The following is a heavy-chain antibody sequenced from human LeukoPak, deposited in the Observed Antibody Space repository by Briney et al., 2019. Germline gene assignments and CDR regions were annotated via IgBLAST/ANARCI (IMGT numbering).Heavy chain of an antibody. CDR3: AREPYCGGDCYSEYNWFDP. D-gene: IGHD2-21*02. Sequence: SVKVSCKASGGTFSSYAISWVRQAPGQGLEWVGGIIPIFGTANYAQKFQGRVTITTDESTSTAYMELSSLRSEDTAVYYCAREPYCGGDCYSEYNWFDPWGQGTLVTVSS. CDR1: GGTFSSYA. CDR2: IIPIFGTA. J-gene: IGHJ5*02. V-gene: IGHV1-69*05.